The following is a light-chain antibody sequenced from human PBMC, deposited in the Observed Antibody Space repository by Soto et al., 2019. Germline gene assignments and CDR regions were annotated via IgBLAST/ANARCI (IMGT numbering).Light chain of an antibody. V-gene: IGKV3-11*01. J-gene: IGKJ2*01. CDR1: QSVSSY. CDR3: QQRSNWPPANT. Sequence: EIVLTQSPATLSLSPGERATLSCRASQSVSSYLAWYQQKPGQAPRLLIYDASNRATGIPARFSGSGSGTDCTLTISSLEPEDFAVYYCQQRSNWPPANTFGQGTKLEIK. CDR2: DAS.